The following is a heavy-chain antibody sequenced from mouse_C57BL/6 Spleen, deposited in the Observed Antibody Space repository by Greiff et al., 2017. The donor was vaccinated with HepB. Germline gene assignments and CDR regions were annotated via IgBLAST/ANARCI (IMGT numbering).Heavy chain of an antibody. V-gene: IGHV1-63*01. CDR2: IYPGGGYT. D-gene: IGHD1-1*01. CDR1: GYTFTNYW. CDR3: ARSGYYGSRGYWYFDV. J-gene: IGHJ1*03. Sequence: VQLQQSGAELVRPGTSVKMSCKASGYTFTNYWLGWAKQRPGNGLEWIGDIYPGGGYTNYNEKLKGKVTLTADKSSSTAYMQFSSLTSEDSAIYYCARSGYYGSRGYWYFDVWGTGTTVTVSS.